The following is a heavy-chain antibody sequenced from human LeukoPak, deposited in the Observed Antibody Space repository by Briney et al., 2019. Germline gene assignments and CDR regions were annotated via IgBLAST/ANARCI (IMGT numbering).Heavy chain of an antibody. D-gene: IGHD3-16*02. J-gene: IGHJ4*02. CDR3: AILMITFGGNIVAPPDY. Sequence: GGSLRLSCAASGFTLSRYAMSWVRQAPGRGLEWVSTISNTGGSTYYADSVQGRFTISRDNSKNTLSLQMNSLRAGDTAVYYCAILMITFGGNIVAPPDYWGQGTLVSVSS. CDR1: GFTLSRYA. CDR2: ISNTGGST. V-gene: IGHV3-23*01.